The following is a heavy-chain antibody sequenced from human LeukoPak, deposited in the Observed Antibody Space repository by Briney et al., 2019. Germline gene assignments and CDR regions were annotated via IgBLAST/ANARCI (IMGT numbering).Heavy chain of an antibody. CDR1: GFTFSSYW. V-gene: IGHV3-74*01. J-gene: IGHJ6*03. Sequence: GGSLRLSRAASGFTFSSYWMHWVRQAPGKGLVWVSRINSDGSSTSYADSVKGRFTISRDNAKNTLYLQMNSLRAEDTAVYYCARFGRLQQFYMDVWGKGTTVTVSS. D-gene: IGHD5-24*01. CDR3: ARFGRLQQFYMDV. CDR2: INSDGSST.